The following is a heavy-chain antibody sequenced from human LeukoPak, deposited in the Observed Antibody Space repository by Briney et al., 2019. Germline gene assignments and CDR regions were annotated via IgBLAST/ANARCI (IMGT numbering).Heavy chain of an antibody. V-gene: IGHV3-33*01. CDR2: ILYDGSNK. CDR3: ARDPGYSYGYFDY. J-gene: IGHJ4*02. D-gene: IGHD5-18*01. Sequence: QAGGSLRLSCAASGFTFSSYGMHWVRQAPGKGLEWVAVILYDGSNKYYADSVKGRFTISRDNSKNTLYLQMNSLRAEDTAVYYCARDPGYSYGYFDYWGQGTLVTVSS. CDR1: GFTFSSYG.